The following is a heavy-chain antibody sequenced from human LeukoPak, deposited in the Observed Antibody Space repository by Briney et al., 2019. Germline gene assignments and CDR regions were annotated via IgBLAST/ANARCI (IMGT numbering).Heavy chain of an antibody. Sequence: SETLSLTCTVSGGPIRSYSWSWIRQPPGKRLEWIGNIYYSGSTNYNPSLKSRVTISVDTSKNQFSLKLSSVIAADTAVYYCARDVDPWSQGTLVTVSS. J-gene: IGHJ5*02. CDR2: IYYSGST. CDR1: GGPIRSYS. V-gene: IGHV4-59*01. CDR3: ARDVDP.